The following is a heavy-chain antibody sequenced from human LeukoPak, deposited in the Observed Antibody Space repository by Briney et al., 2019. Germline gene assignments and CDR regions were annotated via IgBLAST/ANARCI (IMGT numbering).Heavy chain of an antibody. Sequence: GGSLRLSCAASGFTFSSYEMNWVRQAPGKGLEGVSYISSSGSTIYYADSVKGRFTISRDNAKNSLYLQMNSLRAEDTAVYYCAREGIVVVTAMDYWGQGTLVTVSS. J-gene: IGHJ4*02. V-gene: IGHV3-48*03. CDR3: AREGIVVVTAMDY. CDR1: GFTFSSYE. CDR2: ISSSGSTI. D-gene: IGHD2-21*02.